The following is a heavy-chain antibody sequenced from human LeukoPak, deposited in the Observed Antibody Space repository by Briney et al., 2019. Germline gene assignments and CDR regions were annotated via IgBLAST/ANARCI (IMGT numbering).Heavy chain of an antibody. CDR1: GGSFSGYY. CDR2: INHSGST. Sequence: SETLSLTCAVYGGSFSGYYWSWIRQPPGKGLEWIGEINHSGSTNYNPSLKSRVTISVDTSKNQFSLKLSSVTAADTAVYYCARGRVVPAAIGWFDPWGQGTLVTVSP. J-gene: IGHJ5*02. V-gene: IGHV4-34*01. CDR3: ARGRVVPAAIGWFDP. D-gene: IGHD2-2*01.